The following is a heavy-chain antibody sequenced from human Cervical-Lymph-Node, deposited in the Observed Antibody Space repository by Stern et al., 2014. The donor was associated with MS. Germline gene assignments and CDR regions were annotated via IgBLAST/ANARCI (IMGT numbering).Heavy chain of an antibody. CDR2: IYYSGST. V-gene: IGHV4-59*02. Sequence: QVQLQESGPGLVRPSETLSLSCTVSGDSVSSGYWSWIRQTPGKGLEWIAYIYYSGSTNYNPSFKSRVTISKDTSKNQVSLKMRSVTAADTAVYFCARSGYLEYLDSWGQGTLVTVSS. CDR1: GDSVSSGY. CDR3: ARSGYLEYLDS. J-gene: IGHJ4*02. D-gene: IGHD3-22*01.